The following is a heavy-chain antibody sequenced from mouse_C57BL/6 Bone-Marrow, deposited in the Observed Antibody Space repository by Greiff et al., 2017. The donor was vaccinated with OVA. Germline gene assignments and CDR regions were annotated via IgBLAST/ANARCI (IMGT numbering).Heavy chain of an antibody. Sequence: DVMVVESGGGLVKPGGSLKLSCAASGFTFRRYTMSWVRQTPEKRLEWVATISDGGSYTYYPDNVQGRFTITSDNAKNNLYLQMSHLKSEDTAMYYCARDRWCITIEEGHYYFDYWCQGTTLTVSA. J-gene: IGHJ2*01. CDR3: ARDRWCITIEEGHYYFDY. D-gene: IGHD2-4*01. CDR2: ISDGGSYT. CDR1: GFTFRRYT. V-gene: IGHV5-4*01.